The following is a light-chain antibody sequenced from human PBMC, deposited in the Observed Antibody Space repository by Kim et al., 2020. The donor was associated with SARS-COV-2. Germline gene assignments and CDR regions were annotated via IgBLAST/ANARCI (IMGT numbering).Light chain of an antibody. CDR1: HNVGIS. CDR2: DAA. J-gene: IGKJ4*01. Sequence: PVECAPLACGASHNVGISLARYQQKPGQAPRLLIYDAAMRAAGIPDRFSGSGSGTDFTLTIGSLAPEDFAIYYCQQRGSWPPALTFGGGTKVDIK. V-gene: IGKV3-11*01. CDR3: QQRGSWPPALT.